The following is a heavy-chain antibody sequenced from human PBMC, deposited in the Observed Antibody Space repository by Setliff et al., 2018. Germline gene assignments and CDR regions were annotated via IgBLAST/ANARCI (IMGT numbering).Heavy chain of an antibody. D-gene: IGHD2-8*01. CDR3: ARDILTRRYAFDI. CDR2: IIPIFGTA. CDR1: GGTFSSYA. V-gene: IGHV1-69*05. J-gene: IGHJ3*02. Sequence: VASVKVSCKASGGTFSSYAISWVRQAPGQGLEWMGGIIPIFGTANYAQKFQGRVTITTDESTSTAYMELSSLRSEDTAVYYCARDILTRRYAFDIWGQGTMVTVSS.